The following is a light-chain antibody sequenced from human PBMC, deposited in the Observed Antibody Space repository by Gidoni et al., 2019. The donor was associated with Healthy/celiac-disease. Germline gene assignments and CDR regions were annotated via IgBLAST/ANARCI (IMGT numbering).Light chain of an antibody. CDR1: HLGDKY. V-gene: IGLV3-1*01. CDR3: QAWDSRVV. Sequence: SSELTPPPSVSVSPGQTASITCSGDHLGDKYACWYQQKPGQSPVLVIYQDSKRPSGIPERFSGSNSGNTATLTISGTQAMDEADYYCQAWDSRVVFGGGTKLTVL. CDR2: QDS. J-gene: IGLJ2*01.